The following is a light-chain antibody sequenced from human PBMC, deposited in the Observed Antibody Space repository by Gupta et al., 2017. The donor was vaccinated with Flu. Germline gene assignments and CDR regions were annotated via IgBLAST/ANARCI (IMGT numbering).Light chain of an antibody. J-gene: IGKJ5*01. Sequence: DIVMTQSPDSLAVCLGERATINCKSSQSVLYSSNNKNFLAWYQQKPGPPPKLLISCAFTRESGVPVRFSGSGSGTXFTLTIXSRQAEDVALYFCQQYYSNPPAFGXGTRLEIQ. CDR2: CAF. CDR1: QSVLYSSNNKNF. V-gene: IGKV4-1*01. CDR3: QQYYSNPPA.